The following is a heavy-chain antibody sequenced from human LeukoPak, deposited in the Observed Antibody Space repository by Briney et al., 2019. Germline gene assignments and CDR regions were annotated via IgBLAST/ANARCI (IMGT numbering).Heavy chain of an antibody. Sequence: PVGSLRLSCAAPGFSLSRDWMSCGRHAPGEGRGWVSHIKQGGSEKCHADSVKGRFSISRDNAINSLYLQMNSLRVEDTAVYYCATMGLEPAPYYFDYWGQGTLVTVSS. D-gene: IGHD1-1*01. CDR1: GFSLSRDW. CDR3: ATMGLEPAPYYFDY. J-gene: IGHJ4*02. CDR2: IKQGGSEK. V-gene: IGHV3-7*01.